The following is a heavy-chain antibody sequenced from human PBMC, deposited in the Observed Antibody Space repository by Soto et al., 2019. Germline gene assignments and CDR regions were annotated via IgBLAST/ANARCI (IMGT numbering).Heavy chain of an antibody. D-gene: IGHD3-16*02. CDR2: INSDGSST. V-gene: IGHV3-74*01. J-gene: IGHJ6*03. CDR1: GFTFSSYW. CDR3: ARVIGSKSRRYYYMDV. Sequence: EVQLVESGGGLVQPGGSLRLSCAASGFTFSSYWMHWVRQAPGKGLVWVSRINSDGSSTSYADSVKGRFTISRDNAKNTPYLQMNSLRAEDTAVYYCARVIGSKSRRYYYMDVWGKGTTVTVSS.